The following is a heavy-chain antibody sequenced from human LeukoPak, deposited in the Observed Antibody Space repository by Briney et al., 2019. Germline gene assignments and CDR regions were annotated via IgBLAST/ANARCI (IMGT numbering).Heavy chain of an antibody. Sequence: ASVKVSCQVFGDTIKNYHFSGVRQAPGEGLEWMGWSSAYDRNTNYAQQFRGRVTMTPDTSTSTAYMELASLRSDDTAVYYCARVTVVTRSPWSWGPKKIGQEVNGVDPWGQGTLVIVSS. D-gene: IGHD2-21*02. CDR1: GDTIKNYH. CDR2: SSAYDRNT. J-gene: IGHJ5*02. CDR3: ARVTVVTRSPWSWGPKKIGQEVNGVDP. V-gene: IGHV1-18*01.